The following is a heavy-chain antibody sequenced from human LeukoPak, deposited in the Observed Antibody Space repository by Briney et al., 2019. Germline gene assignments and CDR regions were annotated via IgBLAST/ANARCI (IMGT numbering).Heavy chain of an antibody. J-gene: IGHJ6*02. D-gene: IGHD2-21*02. Sequence: ASVKVSCKASGYTFTSYDINWVRQAPGQGLEWMGWINPNSGNTGYAQKFQGRVTMTRYTSISTADMELSSLRSEDTAVYYCARVMEGGGDRYGMDVWGQGTTVTVSS. CDR2: INPNSGNT. CDR1: GYTFTSYD. V-gene: IGHV1-8*01. CDR3: ARVMEGGGDRYGMDV.